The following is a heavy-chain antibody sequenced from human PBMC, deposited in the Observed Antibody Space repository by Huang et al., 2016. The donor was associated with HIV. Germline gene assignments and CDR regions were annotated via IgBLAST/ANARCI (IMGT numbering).Heavy chain of an antibody. Sequence: QLQLQESGPGLVKPSDTLSLNCTISGGSIKSRNYYWGWVRQAPGKGLVWIGDIFSMGSPDENPSLRRRVSLSVDTSKNQVTLKVNAVIAADTAVYYCARRQGSGYYFYFDYWGRGSPVTVSA. CDR1: GGSIKSRNYY. V-gene: IGHV4-39*01. CDR2: IFSMGSP. CDR3: ARRQGSGYYFYFDY. D-gene: IGHD3-22*01. J-gene: IGHJ4*02.